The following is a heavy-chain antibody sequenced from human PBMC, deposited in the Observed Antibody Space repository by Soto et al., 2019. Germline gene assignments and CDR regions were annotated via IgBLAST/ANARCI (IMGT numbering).Heavy chain of an antibody. CDR3: ARGGYDFWSGYYSGLYYYYGMDV. Sequence: SETLSLTCAVYGGSFSGYYWSWIRQPPGKGLEWIGEINHSGSTNYNPPLKSRVTISVDTSKNQFSLKLSSVTAADTAVYYCARGGYDFWSGYYSGLYYYYGMDVWGQGTTVTVSS. J-gene: IGHJ6*02. V-gene: IGHV4-34*01. CDR1: GGSFSGYY. CDR2: INHSGST. D-gene: IGHD3-3*01.